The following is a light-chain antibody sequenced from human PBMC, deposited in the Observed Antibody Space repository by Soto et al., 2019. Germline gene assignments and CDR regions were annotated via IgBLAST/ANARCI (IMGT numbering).Light chain of an antibody. J-gene: IGKJ4*01. Sequence: EIVLTQSPGTLSLSPGERATLSCRASQSVSSSFLAWYQQKPGQAPRHLIYGASIRATGIPDRFSGSGSGTDFPRTISRLEPEDVAVYYCQQYGSSPLPVGGGTKGEIK. CDR3: QQYGSSPLP. V-gene: IGKV3-20*01. CDR2: GAS. CDR1: QSVSSSF.